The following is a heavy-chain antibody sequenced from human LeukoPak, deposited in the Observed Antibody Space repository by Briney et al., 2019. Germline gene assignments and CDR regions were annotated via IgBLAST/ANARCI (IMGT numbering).Heavy chain of an antibody. CDR2: ISAYIGNT. J-gene: IGHJ6*01. CDR1: GYTFTSYG. Sequence: GASVKVSCKASGYTFTSYGISWVRQAPGQGLEWMGWISAYIGNTNYAQKLQGRVTMTTDTSTSTAYMELRSLRSDDTAVYYCARATYYDSSGHYYGMDVWGQGTTVTVSS. CDR3: ARATYYDSSGHYYGMDV. D-gene: IGHD3-22*01. V-gene: IGHV1-18*01.